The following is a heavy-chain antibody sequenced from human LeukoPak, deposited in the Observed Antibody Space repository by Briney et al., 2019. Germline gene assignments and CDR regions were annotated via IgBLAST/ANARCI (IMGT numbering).Heavy chain of an antibody. J-gene: IGHJ6*03. V-gene: IGHV3-15*01. CDR3: TTRYCSSTSCYAFDMDV. Sequence: PEGSLRLSCAASGFTFSNAWMTWVRQAPGKGLEWVGRIKSKSDGGTTDYAAPVKGRFTISRDDSKNTLYLQMHSLKTEDTAVYYCTTRYCSSTSCYAFDMDVWGKGTTVTVSS. CDR2: IKSKSDGGTT. D-gene: IGHD2-2*01. CDR1: GFTFSNAW.